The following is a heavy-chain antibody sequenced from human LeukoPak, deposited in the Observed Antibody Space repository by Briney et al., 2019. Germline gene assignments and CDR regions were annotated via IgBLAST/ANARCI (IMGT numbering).Heavy chain of an antibody. J-gene: IGHJ4*02. D-gene: IGHD2-15*01. CDR1: GFTFSDYY. CDR2: ISSSSSYT. CDR3: VVVVVAATN. V-gene: IGHV3-11*06. Sequence: GGSLRLSCAASGFTFSDYYMSWVRQAPGKGLEWVSYISSSSSYTNYADSVKGRFTISRDNAKNSLYLQMNSLRAEDTAVYYCVVVVVAATNRGQGTLVTVSS.